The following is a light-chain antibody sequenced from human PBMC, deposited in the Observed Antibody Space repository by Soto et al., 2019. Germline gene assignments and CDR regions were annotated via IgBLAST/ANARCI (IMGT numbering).Light chain of an antibody. V-gene: IGKV1-33*01. J-gene: IGKJ2*01. Sequence: DIQMTQSPSSLSASVGDRVTITCQASQDISNYLNWCQQKPGKAPKLLIYDASNLETGVPSRFSGSGSGTDFTFTISSLQPEDISTYYCQQYDNLPYTFCQWTKLEIK. CDR2: DAS. CDR3: QQYDNLPYT. CDR1: QDISNY.